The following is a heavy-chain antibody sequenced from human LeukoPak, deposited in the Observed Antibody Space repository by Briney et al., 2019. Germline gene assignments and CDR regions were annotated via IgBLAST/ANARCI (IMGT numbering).Heavy chain of an antibody. J-gene: IGHJ4*02. CDR2: ISGSGGST. D-gene: IGHD3-22*01. Sequence: GGSLRLSCAASGFTFSSYAMSWVRQAPGKGLEWVSGISGSGGSTNYADSVKGRFTISRDNSKNTLYLQMNSLRADDTAVYYCAKDQDSSGYFWVDYWGQGTLVTVSS. CDR3: AKDQDSSGYFWVDY. CDR1: GFTFSSYA. V-gene: IGHV3-23*01.